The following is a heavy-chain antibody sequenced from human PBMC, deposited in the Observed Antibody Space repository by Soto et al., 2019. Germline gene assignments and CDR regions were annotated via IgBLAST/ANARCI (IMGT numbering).Heavy chain of an antibody. Sequence: EVQLVESGGGLVKPGGSLRLSCAASGFTFSSYSMNWVRQAPGKGLEWVSSISSSSSYIYYADSVKGRFTISRDNAKNSLYLQMNSLRAEDTAVYYCERDPLYCGGDCYTDYWGQGTLVTVSS. D-gene: IGHD2-21*02. V-gene: IGHV3-21*01. J-gene: IGHJ4*02. CDR1: GFTFSSYS. CDR2: ISSSSSYI. CDR3: ERDPLYCGGDCYTDY.